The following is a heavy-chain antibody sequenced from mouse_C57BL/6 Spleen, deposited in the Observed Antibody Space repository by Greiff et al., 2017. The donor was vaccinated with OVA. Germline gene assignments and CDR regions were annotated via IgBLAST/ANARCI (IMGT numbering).Heavy chain of an antibody. Sequence: EVQLQESGPGLVKPSQSLSLTCSVTGYSITSGYYWHWIRQFPGNKLEWMGYISYDGSNNYNQSLKNRISITRDTSKNQLFLKLNSVTTEDTATYYCARATSPYFDDWGQGTTLTVSS. CDR3: ARATSPYFDD. J-gene: IGHJ2*01. CDR2: ISYDGSN. V-gene: IGHV3-6*01. CDR1: GYSITSGYY.